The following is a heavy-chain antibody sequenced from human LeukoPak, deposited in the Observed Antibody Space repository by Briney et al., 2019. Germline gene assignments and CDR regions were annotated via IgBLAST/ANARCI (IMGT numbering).Heavy chain of an antibody. CDR2: ISGSGGST. J-gene: IGHJ6*03. V-gene: IGHV3-23*01. CDR1: GFTFSSYA. Sequence: PGGSLRLSCAASGFTFSSYAMSWVRQAPGKGLEWVSAISGSGGSTYYADSVKGRFTISRDNSKNTLYLQMNSLRAEDTAVYYCAKNRDTAMFRHYYYMDVWGKGTTVTVSS. CDR3: AKNRDTAMFRHYYYMDV. D-gene: IGHD5-18*01.